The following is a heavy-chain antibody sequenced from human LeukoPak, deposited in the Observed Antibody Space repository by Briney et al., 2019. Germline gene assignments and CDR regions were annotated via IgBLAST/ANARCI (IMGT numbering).Heavy chain of an antibody. V-gene: IGHV4-30-4*08. CDR3: AMDPYYYDSSGYYVDY. Sequence: SQTLSLTCTVSGGSISSGDYYWSWIRQPPGKGLEWIGYIYYSGSTYYYPSLKSRVTISVDTSKNQFSLKLSSVTAADTAVYYCAMDPYYYDSSGYYVDYWGQGTLVTVSS. D-gene: IGHD3-22*01. J-gene: IGHJ4*02. CDR2: IYYSGST. CDR1: GGSISSGDYY.